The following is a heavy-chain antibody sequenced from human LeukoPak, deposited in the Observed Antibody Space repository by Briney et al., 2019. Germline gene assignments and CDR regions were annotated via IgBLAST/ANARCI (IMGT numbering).Heavy chain of an antibody. V-gene: IGHV3-48*01. J-gene: IGHJ3*02. Sequence: GGSLRLSCAASGFTFSSYSMNWVRQAPGKGLEWVSYISSSSTIYYADSVKGRFTISRDNAKNSLYLQMNSLRAEDTAVYYCARSDIQLWLSRGSERTYAFDIWGQGTMVTVSS. CDR2: ISSSSTI. CDR3: ARSDIQLWLSRGSERTYAFDI. D-gene: IGHD5-18*01. CDR1: GFTFSSYS.